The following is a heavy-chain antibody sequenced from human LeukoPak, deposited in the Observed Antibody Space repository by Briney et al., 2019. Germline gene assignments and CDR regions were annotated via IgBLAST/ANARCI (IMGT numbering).Heavy chain of an antibody. J-gene: IGHJ4*02. CDR3: ARRRTGTPLFLQKYYFDY. CDR1: GGSFSGYY. D-gene: IGHD1-14*01. V-gene: IGHV4-34*01. CDR2: INHSGST. Sequence: SETLSLTCAVYGGSFSGYYWSWIRQPPGKGLEWIGEINHSGSTNYNPSLKSRVTISVDTSKSQFSLKLSSVTAADTAVYYCARRRTGTPLFLQKYYFDYWGQGTLVTVSS.